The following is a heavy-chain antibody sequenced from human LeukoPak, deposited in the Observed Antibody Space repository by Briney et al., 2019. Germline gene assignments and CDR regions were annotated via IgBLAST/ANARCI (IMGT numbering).Heavy chain of an antibody. V-gene: IGHV3-48*01. J-gene: IGHJ4*02. D-gene: IGHD3-10*01. CDR1: GFTFSSYN. CDR2: ISDSSTTI. CDR3: ARDFAPPTYYYGSGSGD. Sequence: GGSLRLSCAASGFTFSSYNMNWVRQAPGKGLEWVSYISDSSTTIYYADSVKGRFTISRDNAKNSLYLQMNSLRAEDTAVYYCARDFAPPTYYYGSGSGDWGQGTLVTVSS.